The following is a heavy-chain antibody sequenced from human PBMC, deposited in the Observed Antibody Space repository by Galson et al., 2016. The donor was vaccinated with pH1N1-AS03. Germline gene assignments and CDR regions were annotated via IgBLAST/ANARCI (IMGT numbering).Heavy chain of an antibody. J-gene: IGHJ6*02. Sequence: SLRLSCAASGFSFNSYAMQWVRQAPGEGLEWVSGIRGNGDSTYYADSVKGRFTISRDNSKDMFYLQMTSLRGDDTAVYYCVKGSWGIDIVDRIAHCGMDVWVQGTTVTVSS. CDR2: IRGNGDST. CDR1: GFSFNSYA. CDR3: VKGSWGIDIVDRIAHCGMDV. D-gene: IGHD5-12*01. V-gene: IGHV3-23*01.